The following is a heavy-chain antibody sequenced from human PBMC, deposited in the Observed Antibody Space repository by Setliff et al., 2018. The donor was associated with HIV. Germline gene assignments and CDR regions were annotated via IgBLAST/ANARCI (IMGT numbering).Heavy chain of an antibody. CDR3: ARSTYYFDSSGYKYNWFDP. J-gene: IGHJ5*02. D-gene: IGHD3-22*01. CDR1: GGSIGSGGYY. V-gene: IGHV4-31*03. CDR2: IYYSGST. Sequence: SETLSLTCTVSGGSIGSGGYYWSWVRQHPGKGLEWIGYIYYSGSTYYNPSFKRRLSISVDTSKNQFSLKLSSVTAADTAVYYCARSTYYFDSSGYKYNWFDPWGQGTRVTVSS.